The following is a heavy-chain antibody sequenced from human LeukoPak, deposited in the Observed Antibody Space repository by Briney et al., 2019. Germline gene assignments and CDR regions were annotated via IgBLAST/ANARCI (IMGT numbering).Heavy chain of an antibody. CDR2: ISSSSNYI. Sequence: GGSLRLSCVTSGFTFSAYNMNWVRQAPGKGLEWVSCISSSSNYIYYADSVKGRFTISRDNAKNSLYLQMTSLRAEDTAVYYCARDEGVSFDYCGQGTLVTVSS. J-gene: IGHJ4*02. CDR3: ARDEGVSFDY. V-gene: IGHV3-21*01. CDR1: GFTFSAYN.